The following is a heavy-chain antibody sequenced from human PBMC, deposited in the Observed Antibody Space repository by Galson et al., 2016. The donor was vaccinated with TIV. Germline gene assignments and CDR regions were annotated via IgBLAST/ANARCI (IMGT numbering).Heavy chain of an antibody. D-gene: IGHD1-1*01. CDR2: IKQDGDNE. CDR1: GFTFSRHW. V-gene: IGHV3-7*01. Sequence: SLRLSCAASGFTFSRHWMSWVRQAPGKGLEWVANIKQDGDNEYYVDSVKGRFTISRDNAKNSLYLQMNSLRAEDTAVYYCARGNDPGATYSLDHWGQGTPVTVSS. J-gene: IGHJ1*01. CDR3: ARGNDPGATYSLDH.